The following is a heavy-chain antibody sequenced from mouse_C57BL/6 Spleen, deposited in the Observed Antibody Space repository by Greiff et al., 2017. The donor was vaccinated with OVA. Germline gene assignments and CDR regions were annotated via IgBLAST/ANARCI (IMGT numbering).Heavy chain of an antibody. V-gene: IGHV1-9*01. CDR2: ILPGSGST. CDR1: GYTFTGYW. D-gene: IGHD1-1*01. CDR3: ARSTEYDGSREYCAMDY. Sequence: QVQLQQSGAELMKPGASVKLSCKATGYTFTGYWIEWVKQRPGHGLEWIGEILPGSGSTNYNEKFKGKATFTADTSSNTAYMELSSLTTEDSAIYYGARSTEYDGSREYCAMDYWGQGTSVTVSS. J-gene: IGHJ4*01.